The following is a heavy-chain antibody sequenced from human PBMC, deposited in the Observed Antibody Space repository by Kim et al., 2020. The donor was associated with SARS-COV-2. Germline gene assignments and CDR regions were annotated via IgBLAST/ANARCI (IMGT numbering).Heavy chain of an antibody. J-gene: IGHJ3*02. V-gene: IGHV3-74*01. CDR2: INSDGSST. Sequence: GGSLRLSCAASGFTFSSYWMHWVRQAPGKVLVWVSRINSDGSSTSYADSVKGRFTISRDNAKNTLYLQMNSLRAEDTAVYYCARDQPMVRGPGAFDIWGQGTMVTVSS. D-gene: IGHD3-10*01. CDR1: GFTFSSYW. CDR3: ARDQPMVRGPGAFDI.